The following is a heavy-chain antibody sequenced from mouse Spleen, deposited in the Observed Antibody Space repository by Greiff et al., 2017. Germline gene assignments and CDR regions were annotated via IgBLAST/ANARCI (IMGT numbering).Heavy chain of an antibody. Sequence: DVQLVESGGGLVQPGGSRKLSCAASGFTFSSFGMHWVRQAPEKGLEWVAYISSGSSTIYYADTVKGRFTISRDNPKNTLFLQMTSLRSEDTAMYYCARKAYYGPMDYWGQGTSVTVSS. V-gene: IGHV5-17*02. D-gene: IGHD2-10*01. CDR3: ARKAYYGPMDY. CDR2: ISSGSSTI. CDR1: GFTFSSFG. J-gene: IGHJ4*01.